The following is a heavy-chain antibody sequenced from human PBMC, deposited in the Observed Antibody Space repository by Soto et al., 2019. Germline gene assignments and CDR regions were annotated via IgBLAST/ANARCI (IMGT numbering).Heavy chain of an antibody. CDR1: GYIFVNYG. D-gene: IGHD3-16*01. CDR3: VMVDNYVTPTPQDV. CDR2: ISPYTGNT. J-gene: IGHJ6*02. Sequence: QVQLVQSGDEVKKPGASVKVSCKASGYIFVNYGIAWVRQAPGQGLEWMGWISPYTGNTHSATKVQGRLTMTTDTSTSTAYRDLGSLTSDDPAVYYCVMVDNYVTPTPQDVWGQGTTVTVSS. V-gene: IGHV1-18*01.